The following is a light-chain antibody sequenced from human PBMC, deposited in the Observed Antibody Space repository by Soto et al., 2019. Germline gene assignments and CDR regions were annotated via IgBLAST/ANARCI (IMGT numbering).Light chain of an antibody. CDR2: EVN. J-gene: IGLJ2*01. CDR3: SSYAGSNVV. CDR1: SSDVGGYNY. Sequence: QSALTQPPSASGSPGQSVTISCTGTSSDVGGYNYVSWYQQHPGKAPKLMIYEVNKRPSRVPDRFSGSKSGNTASLTVSGLQAEDEADYYCSSYAGSNVVFGGGTKLTVL. V-gene: IGLV2-8*01.